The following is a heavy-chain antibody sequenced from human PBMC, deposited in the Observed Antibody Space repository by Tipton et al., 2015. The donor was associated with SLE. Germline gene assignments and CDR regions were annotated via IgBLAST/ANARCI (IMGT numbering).Heavy chain of an antibody. J-gene: IGHJ6*03. CDR3: ARGGKTIAAAGPRGRYYYYYMDV. CDR1: GGSFSGSY. Sequence: TLSLTCAVYGGSFSGSYWSWIRQPPGKGLAWIGEINHSGSTNYNPSLQSRVTISVDTSKNQFSLKLGSVTAADTAVYYCARGGKTIAAAGPRGRYYYYYMDVWGKGTTVTVSS. V-gene: IGHV4-34*01. CDR2: INHSGST. D-gene: IGHD6-13*01.